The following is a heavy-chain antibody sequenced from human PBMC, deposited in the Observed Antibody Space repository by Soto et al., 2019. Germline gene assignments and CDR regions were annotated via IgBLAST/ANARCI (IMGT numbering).Heavy chain of an antibody. Sequence: QVQLVQSGAVVKKPGSSVKVSCKDSGGTFSSYAISWFRQAPAQGLEWLEGIIPIFGTANYAQKFQGRVTLAADESTSTAYMELSSLRSEDTAVYYCARPGGIAAAGTRSSCDYWGQGTLVTVSS. D-gene: IGHD6-13*01. CDR1: GGTFSSYA. CDR3: ARPGGIAAAGTRSSCDY. V-gene: IGHV1-69*12. CDR2: IIPIFGTA. J-gene: IGHJ4*02.